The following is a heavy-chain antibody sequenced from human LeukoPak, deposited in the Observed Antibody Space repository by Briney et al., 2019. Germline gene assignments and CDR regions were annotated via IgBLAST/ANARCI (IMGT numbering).Heavy chain of an antibody. CDR1: GFTFSSYS. D-gene: IGHD6-13*01. J-gene: IGHJ4*02. Sequence: GGSLRLSCAASGFTFSSYSMNWVRQAPGKGLEWVSSISSSSSYIYYADSVKGRFTISRDNSKNTLYLQMNSLRAEDTAVYYCAKDREAVAAAGIDYWGQGTLVTVSS. V-gene: IGHV3-21*01. CDR3: AKDREAVAAAGIDY. CDR2: ISSSSSYI.